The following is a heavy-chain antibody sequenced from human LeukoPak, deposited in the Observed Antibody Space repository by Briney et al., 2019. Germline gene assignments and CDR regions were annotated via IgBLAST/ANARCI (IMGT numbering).Heavy chain of an antibody. J-gene: IGHJ3*02. V-gene: IGHV3-33*01. Sequence: PGGSLRLSCAASGXTFGSYGMHWVRQAPGKGLEWVAVIWYDGSNKYYAASVKGRFTISRDNSKNTLYLQMNSLRAEDTAVYYCARSYDSSGYYWDAFDIWGQGTMVTVSS. CDR3: ARSYDSSGYYWDAFDI. CDR2: IWYDGSNK. D-gene: IGHD3-22*01. CDR1: GXTFGSYG.